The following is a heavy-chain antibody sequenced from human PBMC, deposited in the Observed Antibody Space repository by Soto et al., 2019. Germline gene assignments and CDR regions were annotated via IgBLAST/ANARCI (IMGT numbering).Heavy chain of an antibody. CDR1: GFMFSSYA. CDR2: QTYDGINK. J-gene: IGHJ4*02. CDR3: ARAGGLLVDY. D-gene: IGHD1-26*01. V-gene: IGHV3-30-3*01. Sequence: QVQLVESGGGVVQPGRSLRLSCAASGFMFSSYAMHWVRQAPGKGLEWVAVQTYDGINKYYADSVKGRFTISRDNSKNTLYLQMNSLRAEDTAVYYCARAGGLLVDYWGQGTLVTVSS.